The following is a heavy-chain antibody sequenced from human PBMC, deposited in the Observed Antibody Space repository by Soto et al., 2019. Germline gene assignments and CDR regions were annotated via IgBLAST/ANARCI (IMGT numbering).Heavy chain of an antibody. CDR3: ARLFGVHNAPAFWPGYFDY. D-gene: IGHD3-3*01. CDR2: INPSGGST. Sequence: QVQLVQSGAEVKKPGASVKISCKASGYNFIGQYIHWLRQAPGQELEWRGIINPSGGSTTYAQKFHGRVAMTSEACTRTVYVELSSLPSEDTVIYFCARLFGVHNAPAFWPGYFDYWGQGTLVTVSS. J-gene: IGHJ4*02. CDR1: GYNFIGQY. V-gene: IGHV1-46*01.